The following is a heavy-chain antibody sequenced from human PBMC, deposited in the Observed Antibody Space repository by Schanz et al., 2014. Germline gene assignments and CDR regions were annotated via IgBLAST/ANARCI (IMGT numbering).Heavy chain of an antibody. J-gene: IGHJ4*01. D-gene: IGHD3-10*02. CDR3: VALHVYLCAGPGARVDY. Sequence: SCAASGFIFSAYTMHWVRKAPGKGLEWVAIIWYDGSNKYYADSVKGRFTISRDNSKNTQVLQMSSLYTEGTTLSFRVALHVYLCAGPGARVDY. CDR1: GFIFSAYT. V-gene: IGHV3-33*08. CDR2: IWYDGSNK.